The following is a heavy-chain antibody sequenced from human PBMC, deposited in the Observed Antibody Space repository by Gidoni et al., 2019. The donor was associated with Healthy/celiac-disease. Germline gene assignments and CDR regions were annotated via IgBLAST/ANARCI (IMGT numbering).Heavy chain of an antibody. J-gene: IGHJ4*02. V-gene: IGHV1-18*01. D-gene: IGHD3-22*01. CDR1: GYTFTSSG. CDR2: ISAYNGNT. CDR3: ARARLNYYDSSGYSGDYFDY. Sequence: QVQLVQSGAEVKKPGASVKVSCKASGYTFTSSGISWVRQAPGQGPEWMGWISAYNGNTNYAQKLQGRVTMTTDTSTSTAYMELRSLRSDDTAVYYCARARLNYYDSSGYSGDYFDYWGQGTLVTVSS.